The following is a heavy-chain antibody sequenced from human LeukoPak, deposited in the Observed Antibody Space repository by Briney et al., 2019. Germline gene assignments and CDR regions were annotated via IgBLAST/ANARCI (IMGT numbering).Heavy chain of an antibody. D-gene: IGHD3-10*01. CDR3: ARDATRGGDFDF. J-gene: IGHJ4*02. Sequence: PGGSLRLSCAASGFTFSNYYMGWVRQAPGKGLEWVANIKEDGSKKFYVDSVKGRFTISRDNAKNSLYMQMNSLRAEDTAVYYCARDATRGGDFDFWGQGTQVTVSS. V-gene: IGHV3-7*01. CDR2: IKEDGSKK. CDR1: GFTFSNYY.